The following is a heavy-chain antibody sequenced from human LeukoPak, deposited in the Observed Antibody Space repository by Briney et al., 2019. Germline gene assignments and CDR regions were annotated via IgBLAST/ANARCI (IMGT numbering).Heavy chain of an antibody. Sequence: GGSLRLSCVASGFTFSDSAIHWVRQSSGKGLEWIGHMDKETNLYATALAASVKGRFTVSRDDSKNTAYLHMNSLKTEDTALYCTRDSGTYNWFDPWGQGTLSPSPQ. V-gene: IGHV3-73*01. CDR2: MDKETNLYAT. CDR1: GFTFSDSA. CDR3: RDSGTYNWFDP. D-gene: IGHD1-26*01. J-gene: IGHJ5*02.